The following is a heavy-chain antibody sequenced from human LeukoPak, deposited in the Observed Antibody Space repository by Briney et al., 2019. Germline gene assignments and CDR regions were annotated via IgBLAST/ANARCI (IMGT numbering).Heavy chain of an antibody. CDR1: GYSFTSYW. D-gene: IGHD3-3*01. J-gene: IGHJ6*03. CDR2: IYPGDSDT. CDR3: ARTYYDFWSGYLYYYMDV. Sequence: GESLKISCKGSGYSFTSYWIGWVRQMPGKGLEWMAIIYPGDSDTRYSPSFQGQVTISADKSISTAYLQWSSLKASDTAMYYCARTYYDFWSGYLYYYMDVWGKGTTVTVSS. V-gene: IGHV5-51*01.